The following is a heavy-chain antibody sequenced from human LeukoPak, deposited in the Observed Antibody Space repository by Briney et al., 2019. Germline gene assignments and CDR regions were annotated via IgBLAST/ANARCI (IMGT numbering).Heavy chain of an antibody. CDR2: ISYDGSNK. D-gene: IGHD3-16*01. Sequence: GGSLRLSCAASGFTFSSYGMHWVRQAPGKGLEWVAVISYDGSNKYYADSVKGRFTISRDNSKNTPYLQMNSLRAEDTAVYYCAKDGIGDSDSDYWGQGTLVTVSS. CDR3: AKDGIGDSDSDY. CDR1: GFTFSSYG. V-gene: IGHV3-30*18. J-gene: IGHJ4*02.